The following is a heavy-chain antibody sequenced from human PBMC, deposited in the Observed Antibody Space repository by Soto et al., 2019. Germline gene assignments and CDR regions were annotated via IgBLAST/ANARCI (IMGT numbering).Heavy chain of an antibody. D-gene: IGHD3-10*01. Sequence: QVQLQESGPGLVKPSQTLSLTCTVSGGSISSGGYYWSWIRQHPGKGLEWIVYIYYSGSTYYNPSLKSRVTISVDTSKNQFSLKLSSVTAADTAVYYCAIAQKGITMVRGGNFDYWGQGTLLTVSS. CDR3: AIAQKGITMVRGGNFDY. J-gene: IGHJ4*02. CDR1: GGSISSGGYY. V-gene: IGHV4-31*03. CDR2: IYYSGST.